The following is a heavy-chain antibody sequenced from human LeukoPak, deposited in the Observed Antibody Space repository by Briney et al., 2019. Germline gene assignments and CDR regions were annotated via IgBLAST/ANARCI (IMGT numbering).Heavy chain of an antibody. CDR3: ARGPNSNWSGLDF. D-gene: IGHD6-6*01. J-gene: IGHJ4*02. CDR1: GFTFSSYV. CDR2: ISPTGSTT. Sequence: PGGSLRLSCAASGFTFSSYVMSWARQAPGKGRVWVSRISPTGSTTSYADSVKGRFTVSRDNAKNTLYLQVNNLRAEDTAVYYCARGPNSNWSGLDFWGQGTLLTVSS. V-gene: IGHV3-74*01.